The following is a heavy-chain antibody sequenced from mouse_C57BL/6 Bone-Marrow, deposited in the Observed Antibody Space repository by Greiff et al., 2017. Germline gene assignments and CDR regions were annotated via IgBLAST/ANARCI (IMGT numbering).Heavy chain of an antibody. D-gene: IGHD2-4*01. CDR3: ARGGYDYDGFAY. J-gene: IGHJ3*01. CDR1: GYTFTSYG. CDR2: IYPRSGNT. Sequence: VQLQQSGAELARPGASVKLSCKASGYTFTSYGISWVKQRTGQGLEWIGEIYPRSGNTYYNEKFKGKATLTADKSSSTAYMELRSLTSEDSAVYFCARGGYDYDGFAYWGQGTLVTVSA. V-gene: IGHV1-81*01.